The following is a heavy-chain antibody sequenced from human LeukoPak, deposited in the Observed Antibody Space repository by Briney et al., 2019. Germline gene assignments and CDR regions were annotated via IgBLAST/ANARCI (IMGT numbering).Heavy chain of an antibody. CDR3: ASTTPNVDTAMVHAGAFDI. CDR1: GYTFTSYY. J-gene: IGHJ3*02. CDR2: INPSGGST. D-gene: IGHD5-18*01. Sequence: ASVKVSCKASGYTFTSYYMHWVRQAPGQGLEWMGIINPSGGSTSYAQKFQGRVTMTRDMSTSTVYMELSSLRSEDTAVYYCASTTPNVDTAMVHAGAFDIWGQGTMVTVSS. V-gene: IGHV1-46*01.